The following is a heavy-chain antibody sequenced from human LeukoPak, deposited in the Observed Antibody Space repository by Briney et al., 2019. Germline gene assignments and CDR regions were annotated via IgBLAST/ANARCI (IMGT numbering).Heavy chain of an antibody. CDR2: IIPIFGTA. J-gene: IGHJ1*01. D-gene: IGHD3-22*01. CDR3: ARAADYYDSSGYPEYFQH. CDR1: GGTFSSYA. Sequence: SMKVSCKASGGTFSSYAISWVRQAPGQGLEWMGGIIPIFGTANYAQKFQGRVTITTDESTSTAYMELSSLRSEDTAVYYCARAADYYDSSGYPEYFQHWGQGTLVTVSS. V-gene: IGHV1-69*05.